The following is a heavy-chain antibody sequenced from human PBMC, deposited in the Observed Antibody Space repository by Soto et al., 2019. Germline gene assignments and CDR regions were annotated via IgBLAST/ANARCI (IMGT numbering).Heavy chain of an antibody. CDR2: ISGDGTTQ. CDR1: GFKFGDHY. D-gene: IGHD3-10*01. CDR3: AGDPFYYASGF. Sequence: GGSLRLSCAASGFKFGDHYMTWIRQAPGKGLEWVSKISGDGTTQYYADSVKGRFTVSRDNTKNSLHLQMNRLRAEDTALYYCAGDPFYYASGFWGQGTLVTVSS. J-gene: IGHJ4*02. V-gene: IGHV3-11*01.